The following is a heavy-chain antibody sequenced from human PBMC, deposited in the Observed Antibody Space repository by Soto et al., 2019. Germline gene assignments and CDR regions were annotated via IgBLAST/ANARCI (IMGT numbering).Heavy chain of an antibody. Sequence: ASVKVSCKASGYTFTSYYMHWVRQAPGQGLEWMGIINPSGGSTSYAQKFQGRVTMTRDTSTSTVYMELSSLRSEDTAVYYCARYRGIVATTTQNYYYYGMDVWGQGTTVTVSS. D-gene: IGHD5-12*01. CDR3: ARYRGIVATTTQNYYYYGMDV. V-gene: IGHV1-46*01. J-gene: IGHJ6*02. CDR1: GYTFTSYY. CDR2: INPSGGST.